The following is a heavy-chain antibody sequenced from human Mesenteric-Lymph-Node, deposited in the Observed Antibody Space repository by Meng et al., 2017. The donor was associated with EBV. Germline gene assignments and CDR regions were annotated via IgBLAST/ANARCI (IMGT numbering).Heavy chain of an antibody. D-gene: IGHD3-10*01. Sequence: VQVGESWGGVVQPGGSLRLSCGASGYTFRSYGMHWVRQAPGKGLEWVAVIWYDGNDKYYADSVKGRFTISRDNSKNTLYLQMNSLRAEDTAVYYCARDRVGVSRDSLVYWGQGTLVTVSS. CDR2: IWYDGNDK. CDR3: ARDRVGVSRDSLVY. J-gene: IGHJ4*02. V-gene: IGHV3-33*01. CDR1: GYTFRSYG.